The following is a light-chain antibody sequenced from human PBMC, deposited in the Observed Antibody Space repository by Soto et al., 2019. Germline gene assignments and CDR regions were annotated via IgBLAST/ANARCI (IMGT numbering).Light chain of an antibody. CDR3: QPYGSSPPGT. CDR1: QSVSRSY. Sequence: EIVLTQSPGTLSLSPGERATLSCRARQSVSRSYLAWYQQKPGQAPRLLIYGASSRATGIPDRFSGSGSGTDFTLTISRLEPEDFAVYYCQPYGSSPPGTFGPGTKVDIK. V-gene: IGKV3-20*01. CDR2: GAS. J-gene: IGKJ3*01.